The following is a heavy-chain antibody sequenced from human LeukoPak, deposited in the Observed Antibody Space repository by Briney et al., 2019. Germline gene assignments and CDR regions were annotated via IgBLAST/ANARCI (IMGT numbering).Heavy chain of an antibody. CDR2: ISGSGGSI. CDR1: AVSFRSYA. Sequence: GGSLRLSCVVSAVSFRSYAMSWVRQAPGKGLEWVSVISGSGGSINYADSVKGRFTISRDNSKNTVYLQMNSLRVEDTAVYYCAKALYSGGSNGVDSWGQGTLVTVSS. J-gene: IGHJ4*02. V-gene: IGHV3-23*01. CDR3: AKALYSGGSNGVDS. D-gene: IGHD2-15*01.